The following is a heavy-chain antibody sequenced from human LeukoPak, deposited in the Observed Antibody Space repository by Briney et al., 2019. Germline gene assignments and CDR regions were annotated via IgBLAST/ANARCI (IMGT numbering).Heavy chain of an antibody. CDR1: GYTFTSYY. CDR3: ARGRPAIVVVPAATLEIDY. Sequence: AASVKVSCKASGYTFTSYYMHWVRQAPGQGLEWMEIINPSGGSTSYAQKFQGRVTMTRDTSTSTVYMELGSLRSEDTAVYYCARGRPAIVVVPAATLEIDYWGQGTLVTVSS. V-gene: IGHV1-46*03. CDR2: INPSGGST. J-gene: IGHJ4*02. D-gene: IGHD2-2*01.